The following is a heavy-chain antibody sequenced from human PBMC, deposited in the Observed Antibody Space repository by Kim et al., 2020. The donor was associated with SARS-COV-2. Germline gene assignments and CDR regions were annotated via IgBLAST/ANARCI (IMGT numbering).Heavy chain of an antibody. J-gene: IGHJ6*02. V-gene: IGHV3-33*01. Sequence: GGSLRLSCAASGFTFSSYGMHWVRQAPGKGLEWVAVIWYDGSNKYYADSVKGRFTISRDNSKNTLYLQMNSLRAEDTAVYYCARDHSYYGSGSYYNGIYCYYGMDVWGQGTTVTVSS. CDR2: IWYDGSNK. CDR3: ARDHSYYGSGSYYNGIYCYYGMDV. D-gene: IGHD3-10*01. CDR1: GFTFSSYG.